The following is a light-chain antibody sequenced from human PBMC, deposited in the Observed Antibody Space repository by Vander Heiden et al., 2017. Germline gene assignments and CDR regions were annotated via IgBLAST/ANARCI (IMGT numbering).Light chain of an antibody. V-gene: IGKV3-15*01. Sequence: EIVMTQSPATLSLSPGARATLSCRASQSISGDLAWYQQKPGQAPRLLIYDTSTRATGIPARFSGSGSGTYFTLTISSLQSEDSALYYCQQYNNWPPLTFGGGTKVGIK. CDR1: QSISGD. J-gene: IGKJ4*01. CDR2: DTS. CDR3: QQYNNWPPLT.